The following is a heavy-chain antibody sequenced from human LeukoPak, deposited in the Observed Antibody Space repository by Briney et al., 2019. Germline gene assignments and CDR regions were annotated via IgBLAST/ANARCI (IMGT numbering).Heavy chain of an antibody. Sequence: SETLSLTCTVSGGSISSYYWSWIRQPPGKGLEWIGYIYYSGSTNYNPSLKSRVTISVDTSKNQFSLKLSSVTAADTAVYYCASPLWFGELYSMDVWGKGTTVTISS. CDR1: GGSISSYY. V-gene: IGHV4-59*12. CDR3: ASPLWFGELYSMDV. CDR2: IYYSGST. D-gene: IGHD3-10*01. J-gene: IGHJ6*03.